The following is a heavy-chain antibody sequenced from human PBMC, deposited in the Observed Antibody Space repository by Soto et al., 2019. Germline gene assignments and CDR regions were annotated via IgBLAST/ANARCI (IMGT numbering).Heavy chain of an antibody. J-gene: IGHJ6*02. CDR2: IYSGGST. CDR1: GFTVSSNY. CDR3: ASIDTAMANYYYGMDV. Sequence: GGSLRLSCAASGFTVSSNYMSWVRQAPGKGLEWVSVIYSGGSTYYADSVKGRFTISRDNSKNTLYLQMNSLRAEDTAVYYCASIDTAMANYYYGMDVWGQGTTVTVS. D-gene: IGHD5-18*01. V-gene: IGHV3-53*01.